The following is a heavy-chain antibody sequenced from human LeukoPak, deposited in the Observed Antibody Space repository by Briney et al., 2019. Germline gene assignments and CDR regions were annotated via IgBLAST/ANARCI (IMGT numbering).Heavy chain of an antibody. J-gene: IGHJ4*02. CDR3: AKEGTTGTTFDY. CDR2: ISYDGSNK. V-gene: IGHV3-30*18. Sequence: PERSLRLSCAASGFTFSSYGMHWVRQAPGKGLEWVAVISYDGSNKYYADSVKGRFTISRDNSKNTLYLQMNSLRAEDTAVYYCAKEGTTGTTFDYWGQGTLVTVSS. D-gene: IGHD1-1*01. CDR1: GFTFSSYG.